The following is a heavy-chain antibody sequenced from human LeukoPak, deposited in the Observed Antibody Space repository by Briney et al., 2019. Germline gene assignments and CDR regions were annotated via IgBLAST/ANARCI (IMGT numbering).Heavy chain of an antibody. CDR2: IYYSGIT. CDR3: ARATSSYFYYMDV. CDR1: GGSISSNSYY. J-gene: IGHJ6*03. Sequence: SETLSLTCTVSGGSISSNSYYWGWIRQPPGKGLEWIGSIYYSGITYYNPSLKSRVTISVDTSKNQFSLNVSYVTAADTAVYYCARATSSYFYYMDVWGKGTTVTISS. D-gene: IGHD5-12*01. V-gene: IGHV4-39*01.